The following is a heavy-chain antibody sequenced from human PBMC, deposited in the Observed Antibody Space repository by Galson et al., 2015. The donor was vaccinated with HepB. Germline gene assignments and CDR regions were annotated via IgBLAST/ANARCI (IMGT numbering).Heavy chain of an antibody. Sequence: SLRLSCAASGFTFSSYAMHWVRQAPGKGLEWVAVISYDGSNKYYADSVKGRFTISRDNSKNTLYLQMNSLRAEDTAVYYCARDRGGQSYYYYGMDVWGQGTTVTVSS. J-gene: IGHJ6*02. CDR3: ARDRGGQSYYYYGMDV. V-gene: IGHV3-30-3*01. CDR2: ISYDGSNK. D-gene: IGHD3-10*01. CDR1: GFTFSSYA.